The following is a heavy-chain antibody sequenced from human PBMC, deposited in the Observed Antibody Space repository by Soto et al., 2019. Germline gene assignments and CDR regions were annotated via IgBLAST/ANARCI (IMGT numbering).Heavy chain of an antibody. V-gene: IGHV4-31*03. CDR1: GGSISSGGYY. CDR2: IYYSGRT. J-gene: IGHJ3*01. D-gene: IGHD3-16*01. CDR3: AVPRWWSYGAFDL. Sequence: QVQLQEWGPGLVKPSQTLSLTCTVSGGSISSGGYYWSWIRQHPGKGLEWIGYIYYSGRTYYNPSLTSRVTISVDTSKNQFSLKLSSVTAAVTAVYYCAVPRWWSYGAFDLWGQGTMVTVSS.